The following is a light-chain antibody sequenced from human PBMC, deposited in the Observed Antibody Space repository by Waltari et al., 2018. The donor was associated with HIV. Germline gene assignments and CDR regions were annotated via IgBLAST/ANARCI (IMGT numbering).Light chain of an antibody. V-gene: IGLV6-57*01. CDR1: SGNIATNY. J-gene: IGLJ2*01. CDR3: QSYDNNDVI. CDR2: EDN. Sequence: FVLTQPHSVSESPGKTVTISCTRNSGNIATNYVQWYQQRPGSSPPTVIYEDNQRPSGVPDRSSGSIDSSSNSAALTISGLETDDEADYYCQSYDNNDVIFGGGTRLTVL.